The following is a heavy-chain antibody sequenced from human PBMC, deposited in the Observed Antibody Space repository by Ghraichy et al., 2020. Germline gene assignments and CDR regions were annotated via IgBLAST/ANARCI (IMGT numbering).Heavy chain of an antibody. CDR1: GFPLTSYA. D-gene: IGHD6-19*01. J-gene: IGHJ3*01. CDR3: AKEALTLADPGHAFDL. CDR2: ISASGRST. Sequence: GGSLRLSCAVSGFPLTSYAMNWVRQAPGKGLGWVSAISASGRSTYYAVSVKGRFTISRDKSKKTLYLQMNSLRADDTAVYYCAKEALTLADPGHAFDLWGQGTMVTVS. V-gene: IGHV3-23*01.